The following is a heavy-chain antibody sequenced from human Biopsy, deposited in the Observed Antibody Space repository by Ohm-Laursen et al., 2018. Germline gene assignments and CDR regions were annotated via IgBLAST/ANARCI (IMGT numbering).Heavy chain of an antibody. V-gene: IGHV4-59*07. CDR1: GGSISGYH. J-gene: IGHJ4*02. CDR3: ARMPHFDY. Sequence: SDTLSLTCTVSGGSISGYHWSWIRKSPGKGLEWLAYISYNGGITSNPSLNGRATMSLDTSKNQFSLRLIYVAAAGTAVYYCARMPHFDYWGQGILVTVSS. CDR2: ISYNGGI. D-gene: IGHD2-2*01.